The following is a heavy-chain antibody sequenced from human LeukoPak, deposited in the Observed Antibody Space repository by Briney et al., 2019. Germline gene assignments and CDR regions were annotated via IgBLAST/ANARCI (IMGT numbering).Heavy chain of an antibody. Sequence: SETLSLTCTVSGGSISSGSYYWSWIRQPAGKGLEWIGRIYTSGSTNYNPSLKSRVTISVDTSKNQFSLKLSSVTAADTAVYYCARGTYYDYVWGSYPQAFDIWGQGTMVTVSS. D-gene: IGHD3-16*02. J-gene: IGHJ3*02. CDR2: IYTSGST. CDR3: ARGTYYDYVWGSYPQAFDI. CDR1: GGSISSGSYY. V-gene: IGHV4-61*02.